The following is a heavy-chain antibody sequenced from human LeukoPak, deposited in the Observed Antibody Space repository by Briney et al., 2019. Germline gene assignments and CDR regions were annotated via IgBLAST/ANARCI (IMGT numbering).Heavy chain of an antibody. D-gene: IGHD3-22*01. Sequence: VASVKVSCKASGYTFTSYGISWVRQAPGQGLEWMGWISAYNGNTNYAQKLQGRVTMTTDTSTSTAYMELRSLRSDDTAVYYCARSFMIVVYDAFDIWGQGTMVTVSS. CDR2: ISAYNGNT. CDR1: GYTFTSYG. CDR3: ARSFMIVVYDAFDI. J-gene: IGHJ3*02. V-gene: IGHV1-18*01.